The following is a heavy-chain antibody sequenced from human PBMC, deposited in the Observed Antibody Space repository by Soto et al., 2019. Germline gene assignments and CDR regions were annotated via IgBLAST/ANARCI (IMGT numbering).Heavy chain of an antibody. J-gene: IGHJ4*01. CDR3: ARISAYSSGWYTYYFAY. D-gene: IGHD6-13*01. CDR1: GGSTSSYY. Sequence: LSLTCTVSGGSTSSYYWGWIRQPPGKALEWIGYFFYGGTSNYNPSLRSRVTISGDTAENQLSLRLTSVTAADTAVYYCARISAYSSGWYTYYFAYWGHGILVTVPS. CDR2: FFYGGTS. V-gene: IGHV4-59*01.